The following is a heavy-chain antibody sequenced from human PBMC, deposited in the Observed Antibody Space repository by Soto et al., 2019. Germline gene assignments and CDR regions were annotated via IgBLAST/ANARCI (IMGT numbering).Heavy chain of an antibody. D-gene: IGHD2-2*01. V-gene: IGHV3-30*18. CDR3: AKDNCISTSCYRLNNWFDP. J-gene: IGHJ5*02. CDR1: GFTFSSYG. CDR2: ISHDGSNK. Sequence: QVQLVESGGGVVQPGRSLRLSCAASGFTFSSYGMHWVRQAPGKGLEWVAVISHDGSNKYYGDSVKGRFTISRDNSKNTLYLKMNSLRAEDTAVYYCAKDNCISTSCYRLNNWFDPWGQGTLVTVSS.